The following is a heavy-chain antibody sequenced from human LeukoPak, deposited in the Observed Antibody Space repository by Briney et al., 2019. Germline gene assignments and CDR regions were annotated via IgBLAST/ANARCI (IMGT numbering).Heavy chain of an antibody. CDR1: GGSFSGYY. CDR2: INPSGST. J-gene: IGHJ6*03. CDR3: ARRRVVVVAATPRGYYYMDV. V-gene: IGHV4-34*01. D-gene: IGHD2-15*01. Sequence: SETLSLTCAVYGGSFSGYYRSWIRQPPGKGLEWIGEINPSGSTNYHTSFRSGVTISVDTSKNQFSLKLSGVTAAATAGTSWARRRVVVVAATPRGYYYMDVWGKGTTVTVSS.